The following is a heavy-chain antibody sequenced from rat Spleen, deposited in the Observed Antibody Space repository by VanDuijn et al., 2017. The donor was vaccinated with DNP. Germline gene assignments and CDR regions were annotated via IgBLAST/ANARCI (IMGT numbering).Heavy chain of an antibody. D-gene: IGHD1-9*01. CDR1: GFSLTSHN. CDR3: AREDYGYNYFDY. CDR2: MWSGGSA. V-gene: IGHV2-30*01. Sequence: QVQLKESGPGLVQPSQTLSLTCTVSGFSLTSHNVHWVRQPPGKGLEWMGIMWSGGSADYNSALKFRLSISRETSKSQVFLKMDSLQTEDIATYYCAREDYGYNYFDYWGQGVMVTVSS. J-gene: IGHJ2*01.